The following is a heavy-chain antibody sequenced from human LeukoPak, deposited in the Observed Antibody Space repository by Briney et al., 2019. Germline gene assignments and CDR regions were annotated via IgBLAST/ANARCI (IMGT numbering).Heavy chain of an antibody. Sequence: SETLSLTCTVSLDSTTSNFWSWVRQPPGKGLEWIGEIHRSGSRNYNPSLQSRVTISMDRSRNQIALELSSVTAADTAVYYCAREILGGFNPGAYWGQGTLVTVSS. V-gene: IGHV4-4*02. CDR3: AREILGGFNPGAY. D-gene: IGHD1-14*01. CDR1: LDSTTSNF. CDR2: IHRSGSR. J-gene: IGHJ4*02.